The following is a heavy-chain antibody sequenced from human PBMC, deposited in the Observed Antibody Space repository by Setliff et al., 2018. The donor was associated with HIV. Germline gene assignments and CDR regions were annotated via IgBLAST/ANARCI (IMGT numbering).Heavy chain of an antibody. J-gene: IGHJ4*02. D-gene: IGHD5-12*01. V-gene: IGHV3-74*01. CDR2: SNTHGTST. Sequence: RGSLRLSCAASGFTFSDFWMYWVRQVPGKGLVWVSRSNTHGTSTNYADSVKGRFTISRDNAKNTLYLQMNSLRAEDTAVYYCASGYNYVKFDYWGQGTLVTVSS. CDR1: GFTFSDFW. CDR3: ASGYNYVKFDY.